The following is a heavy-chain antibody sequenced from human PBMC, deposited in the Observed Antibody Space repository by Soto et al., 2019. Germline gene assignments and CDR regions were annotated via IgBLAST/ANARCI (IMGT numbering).Heavy chain of an antibody. CDR1: SGSISSSNW. CDR3: RNAFDI. CDR2: IYYSGST. V-gene: IGHV4-4*02. Sequence: QVQLQESAPALVKPSGALSLTCTVSSGSISSSNWWRWVRQPQGKGLEWIGEIYYSGSTNYNPSLKSRVTISVDKSKNQFSLKLSSVTAADTAVYYCRNAFDIWGQGTMVTVSS. J-gene: IGHJ3*02.